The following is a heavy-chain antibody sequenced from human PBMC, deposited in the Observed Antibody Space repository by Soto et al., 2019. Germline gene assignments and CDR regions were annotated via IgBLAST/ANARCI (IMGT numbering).Heavy chain of an antibody. V-gene: IGHV4-31*03. CDR3: ARWAWFGEEAHY. D-gene: IGHD3-10*01. CDR1: GGSISSGGYY. Sequence: QVQLQESGPGLVKPSQTLSLTCTVSGGSISSGGYYWSWIRQHPGKGLEWIGYIYYSGSTYYNPSLKSRVTISVETSKNQFSLKLSSVTAADTAVYYCARWAWFGEEAHYWGQGTLVTVSS. CDR2: IYYSGST. J-gene: IGHJ4*02.